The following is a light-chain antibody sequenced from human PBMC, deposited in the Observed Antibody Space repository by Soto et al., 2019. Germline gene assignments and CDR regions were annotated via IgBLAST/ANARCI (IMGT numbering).Light chain of an antibody. Sequence: DIRLTQAPSFLSFTLRERVTNTYRASQGISSFLVWYQQKPGKAPNLLMYAASTLQSGVPSRFSGGESGTEYTLTICSLQPEDSATYCCQQLYSLTLRFGEGTRLEIK. CDR1: QGISSF. CDR2: AAS. V-gene: IGKV1-9*01. J-gene: IGKJ5*01. CDR3: QQLYSLTLR.